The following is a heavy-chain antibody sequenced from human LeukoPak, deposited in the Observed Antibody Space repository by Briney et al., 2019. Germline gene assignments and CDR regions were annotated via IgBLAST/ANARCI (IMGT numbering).Heavy chain of an antibody. J-gene: IGHJ4*02. Sequence: GRSLRLSCAASGFTFSSYGMHWVRQAPGKGLEWVALIWYDGSNKYYADSVKGRFTISRDNSENAVYLQMNSLRAEDTAVYYCASRRGGIVGDYWGQGTLVTVSS. CDR1: GFTFSSYG. D-gene: IGHD2-15*01. CDR3: ASRRGGIVGDY. V-gene: IGHV3-33*01. CDR2: IWYDGSNK.